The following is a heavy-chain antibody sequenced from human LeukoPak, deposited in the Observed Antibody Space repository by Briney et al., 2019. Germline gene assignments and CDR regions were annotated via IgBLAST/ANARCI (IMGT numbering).Heavy chain of an antibody. D-gene: IGHD3-3*01. Sequence: AGGSLRLSCAASGFTVSSNYMSWVRRAPGKGLEWVSVIYSGGSTYYADSVKGRFTISRDNSKRTLFLQMNSLRAEDTAFYYCAKAELGVDTFFDYWGQGTLVTVSS. CDR1: GFTVSSNY. CDR2: IYSGGST. J-gene: IGHJ4*02. V-gene: IGHV3-53*01. CDR3: AKAELGVDTFFDY.